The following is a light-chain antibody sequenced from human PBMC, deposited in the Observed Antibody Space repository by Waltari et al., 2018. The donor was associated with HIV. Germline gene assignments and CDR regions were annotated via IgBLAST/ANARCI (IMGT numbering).Light chain of an antibody. CDR2: SAF. CDR3: QQSYSTPRT. Sequence: SPSSLSASVGDRVTITCRASQSISTYLNWYQQKPGKAPKILVYSAFNLQSGVPSRFSGSGSGTDFTLTISTLQPEDFATYYCQQSYSTPRTFGQGTKVEIK. CDR1: QSISTY. V-gene: IGKV1-39*01. J-gene: IGKJ1*01.